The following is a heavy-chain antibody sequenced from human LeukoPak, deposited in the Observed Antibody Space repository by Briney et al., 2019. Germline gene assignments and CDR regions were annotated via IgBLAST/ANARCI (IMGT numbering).Heavy chain of an antibody. D-gene: IGHD3-10*01. CDR3: ASWTRYYGSGSYTYYFDY. Sequence: ASVKVSCKASGGTFSSCAISWVRQAPGQGLEWMGGIIPIFGTANYARKFQGRVTITADESTSTAYMELSSLRSEDTAVYYCASWTRYYGSGSYTYYFDYWGQGTLVTVSS. CDR1: GGTFSSCA. J-gene: IGHJ4*02. V-gene: IGHV1-69*13. CDR2: IIPIFGTA.